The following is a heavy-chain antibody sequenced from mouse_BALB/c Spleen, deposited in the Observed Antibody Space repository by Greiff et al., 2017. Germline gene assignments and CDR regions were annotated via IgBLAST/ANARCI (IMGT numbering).Heavy chain of an antibody. D-gene: IGHD6-1*01. Sequence: EVKLVESGPSLVKPSQTLSLTCSVTGDSITSGYWNWIRKFPGNKLEYMGYISYSGSTYYNPSLKSRISITRDTSKNQYYLQLNSVTTEDTATYYCARPLHPGYAMDYWGQGTSVTVSS. J-gene: IGHJ4*01. CDR2: ISYSGST. CDR1: GDSITSGY. V-gene: IGHV3-8*02. CDR3: ARPLHPGYAMDY.